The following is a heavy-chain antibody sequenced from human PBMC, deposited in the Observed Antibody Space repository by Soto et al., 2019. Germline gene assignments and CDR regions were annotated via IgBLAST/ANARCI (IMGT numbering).Heavy chain of an antibody. V-gene: IGHV3-7*01. CDR1: GFTFSDFW. D-gene: IGHD2-15*01. Sequence: EVQLVESGGDLVQPGGSLRLSCAASGFTFSDFWMIWFRKAPGKGLDWGANIKHDGSEKYYVDSVEGRFTISRDNTKDSLYLQMNSLRAEDTAVYYCARGGSWGPDFWGQGTLVTVSS. CDR3: ARGGSWGPDF. J-gene: IGHJ4*02. CDR2: IKHDGSEK.